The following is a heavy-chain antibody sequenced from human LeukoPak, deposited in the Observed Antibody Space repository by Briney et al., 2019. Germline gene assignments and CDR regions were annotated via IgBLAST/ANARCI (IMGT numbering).Heavy chain of an antibody. V-gene: IGHV3-21*01. J-gene: IGHJ4*02. Sequence: PGGSLRLSCAASGFTFSNYSMNWVRQAPGKGLEWVSSISSSSTYIYYADSVKGRFTFSRDNAKNSLYLQMNSLRAEDTAMYYCARGTPTTRDFDYWGQGTLVTVSS. CDR1: GFTFSNYS. D-gene: IGHD4-11*01. CDR3: ARGTPTTRDFDY. CDR2: ISSSSTYI.